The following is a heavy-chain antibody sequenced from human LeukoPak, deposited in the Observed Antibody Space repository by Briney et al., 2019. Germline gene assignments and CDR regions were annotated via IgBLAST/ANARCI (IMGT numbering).Heavy chain of an antibody. J-gene: IGHJ4*02. V-gene: IGHV5-51*01. CDR2: NYPDDSDT. D-gene: IGHD3-10*01. CDR3: ARHRASTILRGVVDY. Sequence: GESLKISCKVSGYSFATYWIGWVRQMPGKGLEWMGINYPDDSDTRYSPSFQGQVTISADKSISTAYLQWSSLKASDTAMYYCARHRASTILRGVVDYWGQGTLVTVSS. CDR1: GYSFATYW.